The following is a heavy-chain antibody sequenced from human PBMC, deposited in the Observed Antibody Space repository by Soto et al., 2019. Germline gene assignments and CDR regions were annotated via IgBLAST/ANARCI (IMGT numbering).Heavy chain of an antibody. Sequence: GGSLRLSCAASGFTFSSYAMSWVRQAPGKGLEWVSAISSSGGSTYYADSVKGRFTISRDNSKSTLYLQMNSLRAEDLVVYYCAKYPKKAPTDYFDYWGQGTLVTVSS. V-gene: IGHV3-23*01. CDR3: AKYPKKAPTDYFDY. J-gene: IGHJ4*02. CDR1: GFTFSSYA. CDR2: ISSSGGST.